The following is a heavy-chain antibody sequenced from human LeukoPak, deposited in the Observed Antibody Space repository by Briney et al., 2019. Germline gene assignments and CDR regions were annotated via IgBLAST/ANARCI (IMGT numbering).Heavy chain of an antibody. V-gene: IGHV1-69*10. CDR1: GGTFSNFA. D-gene: IGHD1-26*01. CDR2: IMPILDIV. J-gene: IGHJ4*02. Sequence: ASVKVSCKASGGTFSNFAISWVRQAPGQGLEWMGRIMPILDIVNLAQMFQGRVTITADESTRTVYMELSSLKSEDTAIYYCANIMGMAPLDHWGQGTLVTVSS. CDR3: ANIMGMAPLDH.